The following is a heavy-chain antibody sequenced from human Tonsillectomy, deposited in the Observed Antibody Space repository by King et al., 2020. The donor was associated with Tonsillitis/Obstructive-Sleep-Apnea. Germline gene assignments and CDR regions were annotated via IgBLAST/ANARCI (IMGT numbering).Heavy chain of an antibody. J-gene: IGHJ3*02. Sequence: VQLVESGGGLVQPGGSLRLSCAGSGFTFSSYWMHWVRHAPGKGLVWVSRIKSDGRSTSYADSVKGRFTISTDNAKNTLYLQMNSLRAEDMALYYCARGRAWGPDVFDIWGQGTMVTVSS. D-gene: IGHD3-16*01. CDR2: IKSDGRST. CDR1: GFTFSSYW. V-gene: IGHV3-74*01. CDR3: ARGRAWGPDVFDI.